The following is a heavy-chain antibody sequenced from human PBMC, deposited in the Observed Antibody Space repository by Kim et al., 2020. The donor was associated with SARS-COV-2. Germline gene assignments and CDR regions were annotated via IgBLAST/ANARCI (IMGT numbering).Heavy chain of an antibody. CDR3: ARDLIVVVPAAMDY. CDR2: IWYDGSNK. J-gene: IGHJ4*02. V-gene: IGHV3-33*01. D-gene: IGHD2-2*01. Sequence: GGSLRLSCAASGFTFSSYGMHWVRQAPGKGLEWVAVIWYDGSNKYYADSVKGRFTISRDNSKNTLYLQMNSLRAEDTAVYNCARDLIVVVPAAMDYWGQGTLVTLAS. CDR1: GFTFSSYG.